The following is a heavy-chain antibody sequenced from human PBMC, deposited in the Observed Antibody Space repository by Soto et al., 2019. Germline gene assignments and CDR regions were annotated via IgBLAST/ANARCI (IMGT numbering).Heavy chain of an antibody. Sequence: SETLSLTCTVSGGSISSSSYYWGWIRQPPGKGLEWIGSIYYIGSTYYNPSLKSRVTISVDTSKNQFSLKLSSVTAADTAVYYCARCYSSSSLYYYYYYMDVWGKGTTVTVSS. J-gene: IGHJ6*03. V-gene: IGHV4-39*01. D-gene: IGHD6-6*01. CDR3: ARCYSSSSLYYYYYYMDV. CDR1: GGSISSSSYY. CDR2: IYYIGST.